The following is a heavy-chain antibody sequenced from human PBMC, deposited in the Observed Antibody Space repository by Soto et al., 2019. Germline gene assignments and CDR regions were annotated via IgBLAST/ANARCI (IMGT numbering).Heavy chain of an antibody. Sequence: QVQLVQSGAEVKKPGASVKISCKASGYTFIHYYIHWVRQAPGQGLEWMAIINPNGGSTNYAQKCQGRVTVTSDTSTTTVSMELNSLASDDTAVYFCASSLLPGDFWGQGTLVTVSS. CDR1: GYTFIHYY. CDR3: ASSLLPGDF. V-gene: IGHV1-46*01. CDR2: INPNGGST. J-gene: IGHJ4*02. D-gene: IGHD2-21*01.